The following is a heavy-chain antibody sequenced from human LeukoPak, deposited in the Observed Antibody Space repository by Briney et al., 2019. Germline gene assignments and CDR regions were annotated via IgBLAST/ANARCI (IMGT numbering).Heavy chain of an antibody. CDR1: GFTFSDYY. Sequence: GGSLRLSCAASGFTFSDYYMNWIRQAPGKGLEWVSAISGSGGSTYYADSVKGRFTISRDNSKNTLYLQMNSLRAEDTAVYYCARRVRGVMYFDYWGQGTLVTVSS. CDR3: ARRVRGVMYFDY. V-gene: IGHV3-23*01. D-gene: IGHD3-10*01. CDR2: ISGSGGST. J-gene: IGHJ4*02.